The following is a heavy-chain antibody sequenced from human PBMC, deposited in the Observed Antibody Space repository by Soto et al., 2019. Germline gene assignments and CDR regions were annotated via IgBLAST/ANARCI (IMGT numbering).Heavy chain of an antibody. CDR1: GFTFSSYA. Sequence: EVQLLESGGGLVQPGGSLRLSCAASGFTFSSYAMSWVRQAPGKGLEWVSAINGSGGSTYYADSVKGRFTITRDNSKNTLYLQMNRLRAKDTAVYYCAKERFRVSIATRPLDYWGQGTLVTVSS. CDR3: AKERFRVSIATRPLDY. CDR2: INGSGGST. D-gene: IGHD6-6*01. J-gene: IGHJ4*02. V-gene: IGHV3-23*01.